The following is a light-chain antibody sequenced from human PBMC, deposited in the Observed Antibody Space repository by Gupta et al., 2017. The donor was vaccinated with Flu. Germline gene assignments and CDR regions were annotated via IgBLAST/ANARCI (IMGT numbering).Light chain of an antibody. J-gene: IGKJ4*01. CDR2: DVS. CDR3: QQGFGVPIT. Sequence: DIQMTQSPSSLSASVGDRVTISCRASQSVSGYVNWYQQRPGKAPKLLISDVSNLQSGVPSTFSGSGSGTDFTLTISNLQPEHSATYYCQQGFGVPITFGGGTKVDIK. V-gene: IGKV1-39*01. CDR1: QSVSGY.